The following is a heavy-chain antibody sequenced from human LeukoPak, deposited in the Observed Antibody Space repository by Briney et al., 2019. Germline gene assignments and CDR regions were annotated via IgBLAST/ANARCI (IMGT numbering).Heavy chain of an antibody. CDR2: IYHSGST. V-gene: IGHV4-30-2*01. D-gene: IGHD3-22*01. CDR3: ARVGDYYDSSGWGYYFDY. CDR1: SGSISSGGYS. J-gene: IGHJ4*02. Sequence: PSETLSLTCAVSSGSISSGGYSWSWIRQPPGKGLEWIGYIYHSGSTYYNPSLKSRVTISVDRSKNQFSLKLSSVTAADTAVYYCARVGDYYDSSGWGYYFDYWGQGTLVTVSS.